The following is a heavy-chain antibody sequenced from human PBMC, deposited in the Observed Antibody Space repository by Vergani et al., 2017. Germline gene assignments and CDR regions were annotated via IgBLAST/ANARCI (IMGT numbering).Heavy chain of an antibody. CDR1: GYTFTSYY. Sequence: QVQLVQSGAEVKKPGASVKVSCKASGYTFTSYYMHWVRQAPGQGLEWMGIINPSGGSTSYAQKFQGRDTMTRDTSTSTVYMELSSLRSEDTAVYYCARDSRDCSSTSCYVGRDWFDPWGQGTLVTVSS. CDR3: ARDSRDCSSTSCYVGRDWFDP. D-gene: IGHD2-2*01. CDR2: INPSGGST. J-gene: IGHJ5*02. V-gene: IGHV1-46*01.